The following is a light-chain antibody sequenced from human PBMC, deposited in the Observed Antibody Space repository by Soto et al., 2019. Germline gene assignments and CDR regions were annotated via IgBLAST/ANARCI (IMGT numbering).Light chain of an antibody. Sequence: QSALTQPPSASGSPGQPVTSSCTGTSSDVGGYNYVSWYQQHPGKAPKLMIYEVSKRPSGVPDRFSGSKSGNTASLTVSGLQAEDEADYYCSSYAGSNNLVFGGGTQLT. J-gene: IGLJ3*02. CDR1: SSDVGGYNY. V-gene: IGLV2-8*01. CDR2: EVS. CDR3: SSYAGSNNLV.